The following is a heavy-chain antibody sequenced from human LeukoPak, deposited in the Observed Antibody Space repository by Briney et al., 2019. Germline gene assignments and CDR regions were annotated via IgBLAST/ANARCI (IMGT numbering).Heavy chain of an antibody. CDR2: IYYTGST. J-gene: IGHJ6*03. CDR3: AREVRYFYYMDV. V-gene: IGHV4-59*01. Sequence: SETLSLTCTVSGDSISNYYWNWIRQPPGKGLEWIGYIYYTGSTNYNPSLKSRVTMSVDTSKNQFTLNLKSVTPEDTAVYYCAREVRYFYYMDVWGKGTTVTVSS. CDR1: GDSISNYY.